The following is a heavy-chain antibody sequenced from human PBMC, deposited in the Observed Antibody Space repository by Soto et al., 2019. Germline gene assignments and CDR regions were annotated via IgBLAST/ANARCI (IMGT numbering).Heavy chain of an antibody. CDR1: AYTFTSYG. V-gene: IGHV1-18*01. D-gene: IGHD3-3*01. CDR2: ISAYNGHT. Sequence: ASVKVSCKTSAYTFTSYGNSWVRQAPGQGLEWMGWISAYNGHTNYAQKLQGRVTMAIDTSTSTAYMELRSLRSDDTAVYYCARQEGFFGVVIGYNWFDPGGQETLVTVSS. J-gene: IGHJ5*02. CDR3: ARQEGFFGVVIGYNWFDP.